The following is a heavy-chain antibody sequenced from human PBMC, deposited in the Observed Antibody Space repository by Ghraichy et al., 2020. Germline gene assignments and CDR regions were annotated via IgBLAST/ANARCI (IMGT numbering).Heavy chain of an antibody. J-gene: IGHJ4*02. D-gene: IGHD1-26*01. CDR3: ARDVRWDDY. CDR1: GFTFTDYG. V-gene: IGHV3-7*01. CDR2: IKQDGSEK. Sequence: GGSLRLSCVASGFTFTDYGMTWVRQAPGKGLEWVANIKQDGSEKKYVDSVKGRFTISRDNAKNSVYLQMNSLRVEDTAVYYCARDVRWDDYWGQGTLVTVSS.